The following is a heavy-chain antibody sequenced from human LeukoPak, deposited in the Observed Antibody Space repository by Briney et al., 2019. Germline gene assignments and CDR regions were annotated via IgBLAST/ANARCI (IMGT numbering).Heavy chain of an antibody. J-gene: IGHJ5*02. D-gene: IGHD2-2*01. CDR1: GGTFSSYA. CDR3: ARVFPYCSSTSCYGWFDP. V-gene: IGHV1-69*01. CDR2: IIPIFGTA. Sequence: SVKVSCKASGGTFSSYAISWVRQAPGQGLEWMGGIIPIFGTANYAQKFQGRVTITADESTTTAYMELSSLRSEDTAVYYCARVFPYCSSTSCYGWFDPWGQGTLVTVSS.